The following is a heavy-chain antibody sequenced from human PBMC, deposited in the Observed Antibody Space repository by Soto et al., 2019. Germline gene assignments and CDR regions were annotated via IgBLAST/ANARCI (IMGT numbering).Heavy chain of an antibody. V-gene: IGHV3-7*01. Sequence: GGSLRLSCAASEFTFDKYYMTWVRQAPGKGPEWVANIKPDGSEQYYVDSVKGRFTISRDNANNSLYLQMSSLRAEDTAVYFCARGNWNYYYGFDVWGQGTTVTVSS. D-gene: IGHD1-20*01. CDR3: ARGNWNYYYGFDV. J-gene: IGHJ6*02. CDR2: IKPDGSEQ. CDR1: EFTFDKYY.